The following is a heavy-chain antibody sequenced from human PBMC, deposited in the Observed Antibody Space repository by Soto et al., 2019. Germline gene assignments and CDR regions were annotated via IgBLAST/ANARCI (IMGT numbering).Heavy chain of an antibody. D-gene: IGHD3-10*01. CDR1: GGSISSYH. V-gene: IGHV4-59*08. J-gene: IGHJ6*02. CDR2: VHYSWGS. CDR3: GRWGFGALHGPVDV. Sequence: QVQLQESGPGLVKPSETLSLSCTVSGGSISSYHWSWIRQTPGKGLEWIGYVHYSWGSNYNPSLKRRVAISLDTCKSPLSLTLTSVTATATAVYYCGRWGFGALHGPVDVWGQGTRVTVSS.